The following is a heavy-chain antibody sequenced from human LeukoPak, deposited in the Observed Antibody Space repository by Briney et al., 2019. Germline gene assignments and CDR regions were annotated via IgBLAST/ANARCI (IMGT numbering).Heavy chain of an antibody. V-gene: IGHV4-59*01. D-gene: IGHD3-3*01. CDR1: GGSISNYY. CDR3: ARGRRPYDFWSGSAFDI. J-gene: IGHJ3*02. Sequence: SETLSLTCTVSGGSISNYYWSWIRQPPGKGLEWIGYIYYSGSTNYNPSLKSRVTISVDTSKNQFSLKLSSVTAADTAVYYCARGRRPYDFWSGSAFDIWGQGTMVTVSS. CDR2: IYYSGST.